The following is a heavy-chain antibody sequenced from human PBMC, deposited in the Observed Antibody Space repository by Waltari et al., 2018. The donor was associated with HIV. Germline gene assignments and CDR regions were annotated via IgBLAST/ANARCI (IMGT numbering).Heavy chain of an antibody. CDR1: GGSVSSGSYY. Sequence: QVQLQESGPGLVKPSETLSLTCTVSGGSVSSGSYYWSWIRQPPGKGLEWIGYIYYSGSTNYNPSLKRRVTISVDTSKNQFSLKLSSVTAADTAVYYCARDRPHYYGSGSYYGMDVWGQGTTVTVSS. J-gene: IGHJ6*02. CDR2: IYYSGST. D-gene: IGHD3-10*01. CDR3: ARDRPHYYGSGSYYGMDV. V-gene: IGHV4-61*01.